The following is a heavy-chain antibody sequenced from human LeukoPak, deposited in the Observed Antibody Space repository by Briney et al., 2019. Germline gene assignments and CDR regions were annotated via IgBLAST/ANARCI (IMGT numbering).Heavy chain of an antibody. Sequence: SETLSLTCAVYGGSFSGYYWSWIRQPPGKGLEWIGEINHSGSTNYNPSLKSRVTISVDTSKNQFSLKLSSVTAADTAVYYCARGPSRERYYDSSGYLDYWGQVTLVTVSS. J-gene: IGHJ4*02. CDR2: INHSGST. D-gene: IGHD3-22*01. V-gene: IGHV4-34*01. CDR1: GGSFSGYY. CDR3: ARGPSRERYYDSSGYLDY.